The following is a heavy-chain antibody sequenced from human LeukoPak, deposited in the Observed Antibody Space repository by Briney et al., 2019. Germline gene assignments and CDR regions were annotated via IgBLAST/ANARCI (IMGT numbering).Heavy chain of an antibody. CDR2: IKQDGSEK. J-gene: IGHJ6*03. CDR1: GFTFSSYW. Sequence: GGSLRLSCAASGFTFSSYWMSWVRQAPGKGLDWAANIKQDGSEKYYVDSVKGRFTISRDNAKNSLYLQMNTLRAEDTAVYYCASHSGYYFYMDVWGKGTTVTVSS. CDR3: ASHSGYYFYMDV. D-gene: IGHD2-21*01. V-gene: IGHV3-7*01.